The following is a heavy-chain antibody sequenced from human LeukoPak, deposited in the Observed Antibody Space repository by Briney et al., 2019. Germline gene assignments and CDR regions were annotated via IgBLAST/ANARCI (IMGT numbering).Heavy chain of an antibody. Sequence: SETLSLTCTVSGGSISSYYWTWVRQPPGKRLEWIGYIFHTGSTNYNPSLKSRVTMSLDTSKNQFSLKLRSVTAADTAVYYCTSGGMVSGDYWGHGTLVTVSS. D-gene: IGHD2-8*01. CDR3: TSGGMVSGDY. CDR2: IFHTGST. CDR1: GGSISSYY. J-gene: IGHJ4*01. V-gene: IGHV4-59*01.